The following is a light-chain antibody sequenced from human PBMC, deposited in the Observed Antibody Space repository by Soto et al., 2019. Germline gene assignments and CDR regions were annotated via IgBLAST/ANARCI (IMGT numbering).Light chain of an antibody. CDR1: QSISNH. V-gene: IGKV1-39*01. CDR3: QHYNSYSEA. Sequence: DIQMTQSPSSLSASVEDRVIITCRASQSISNHLNWYQQRPGKAPNLLIYSASSLQSGVPSRFSGSGSGTEFTLTISSLQPDDFATYYCQHYNSYSEAFGQGTKVDNK. J-gene: IGKJ1*01. CDR2: SAS.